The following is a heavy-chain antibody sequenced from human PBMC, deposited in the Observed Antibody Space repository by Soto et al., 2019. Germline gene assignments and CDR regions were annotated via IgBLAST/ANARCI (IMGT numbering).Heavy chain of an antibody. D-gene: IGHD3-16*01. CDR2: IYYSGST. Sequence: QVQLQESGLGLVKPSETLSLTCTVSGGSISSYYWSWIRQPPGKGLEWIGYIYYSGSTNYNPSLRSRVTISVDTSKHQFSLKLSSVTAVDTAVYYWARGRYDYVWGSATYYFDYWGQGTLVTVSS. V-gene: IGHV4-59*01. CDR1: GGSISSYY. CDR3: ARGRYDYVWGSATYYFDY. J-gene: IGHJ4*02.